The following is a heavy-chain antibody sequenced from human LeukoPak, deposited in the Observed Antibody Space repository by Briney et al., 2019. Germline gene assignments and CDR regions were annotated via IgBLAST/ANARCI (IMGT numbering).Heavy chain of an antibody. CDR1: GFTFSSCG. V-gene: IGHV3-23*01. Sequence: PGGSLRLSCAASGFTFSSCGMNWVRQAPGKGLEWVSAISGSGGNTYYADSVKGRFTISRDNSKNTLYLQMNSLRVDDTAVYSCAKGSHGYSSSSADYWGQGTLVTVSS. CDR3: AKGSHGYSSSSADY. D-gene: IGHD6-6*01. J-gene: IGHJ4*02. CDR2: ISGSGGNT.